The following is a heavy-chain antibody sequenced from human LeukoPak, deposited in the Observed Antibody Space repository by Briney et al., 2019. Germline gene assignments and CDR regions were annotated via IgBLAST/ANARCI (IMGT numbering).Heavy chain of an antibody. CDR2: ISSSSSYI. Sequence: GGSLRLSCAASGFTFSSYSMNWVRQAPGKGLEWVSSISSSSSYIYYADSVKGRFTISRDDSKNTLYLQMNSLRAEDTSVYYCARSYCSSSSCYAEHYYYYMDVWGKGTTVTVSS. CDR3: ARSYCSSSSCYAEHYYYYMDV. CDR1: GFTFSSYS. J-gene: IGHJ6*03. D-gene: IGHD2-2*01. V-gene: IGHV3-21*01.